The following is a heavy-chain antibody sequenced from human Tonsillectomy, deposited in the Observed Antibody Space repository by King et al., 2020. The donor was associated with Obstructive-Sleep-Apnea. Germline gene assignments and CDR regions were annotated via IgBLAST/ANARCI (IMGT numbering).Heavy chain of an antibody. CDR3: AREGDIVVVPAANMDV. D-gene: IGHD2-2*01. V-gene: IGHV4-39*07. CDR1: GGSISSSSYY. J-gene: IGHJ6*02. Sequence: QLQESGPGLVKPSETLSLTCTVSGGSISSSSYYWGWIRQPPGKGLEWIGSIYYSGSTYYNPSLKGRVTISVATSKNQFSLKLSSVTAADTAVYYCAREGDIVVVPAANMDVWGQGTTVTVSS. CDR2: IYYSGST.